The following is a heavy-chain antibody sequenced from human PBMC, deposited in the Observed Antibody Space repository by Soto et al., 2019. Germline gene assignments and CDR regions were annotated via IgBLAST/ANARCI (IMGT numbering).Heavy chain of an antibody. CDR3: ARDQPYYDFWSGYYSFGSDY. V-gene: IGHV1-18*01. Sequence: GASVKVSCKASGYSFTSYGISWVRQAPGQGLERMGWISAYNGNTNYAQKLQGRVTMTTDTSTSTAYMELRSLRSDDTAVYYCARDQPYYDFWSGYYSFGSDYWGQGTLVTVSS. D-gene: IGHD3-3*01. CDR1: GYSFTSYG. CDR2: ISAYNGNT. J-gene: IGHJ4*02.